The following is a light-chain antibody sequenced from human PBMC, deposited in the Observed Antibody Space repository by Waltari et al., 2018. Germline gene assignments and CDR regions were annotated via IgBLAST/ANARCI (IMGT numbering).Light chain of an antibody. Sequence: EIVLXQXPGTLSXXPGERATLSCRASQSVSSSYLAWYQQKPGQAPXLLIYGASXRATGIPDRFXGXGSGTXXTLTISRLEPEXXXXYYCQQYGSSPLTXXXXTXVEIK. CDR2: GAS. J-gene: IGKJ4*01. CDR1: QSVSSSY. V-gene: IGKV3-20*01. CDR3: QQYGSSPLT.